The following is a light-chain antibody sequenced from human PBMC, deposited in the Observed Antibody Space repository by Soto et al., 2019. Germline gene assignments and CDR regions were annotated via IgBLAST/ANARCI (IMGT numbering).Light chain of an antibody. CDR2: KAS. CDR3: QQYDGYSRT. CDR1: QSVSTW. J-gene: IGKJ2*01. V-gene: IGKV1-5*03. Sequence: DIQMTQSPSTLSASVGDRVTITCLASQSVSTWLAWYQQKPGKAPKLLIYKASSLESGVPSRFSDSGSGTEFTLTSSSLQPDDFAPYFCQQYDGYSRTFGQGTKLEIK.